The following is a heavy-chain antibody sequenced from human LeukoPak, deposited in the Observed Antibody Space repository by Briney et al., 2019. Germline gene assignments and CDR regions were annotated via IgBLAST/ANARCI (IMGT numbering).Heavy chain of an antibody. CDR3: ARESGGDDSRN. V-gene: IGHV4-59*01. Sequence: SETLSLTCTVSRGSTNNYYWSWIRQPPGKGLEWIGYVHFSGTTSYNPSLKSRVFISLNQSKKQFSLRVTSVTAADTAVYYCARESGGDDSRNWGQGTLVTVSS. CDR2: VHFSGTT. D-gene: IGHD3-22*01. CDR1: RGSTNNYY. J-gene: IGHJ4*02.